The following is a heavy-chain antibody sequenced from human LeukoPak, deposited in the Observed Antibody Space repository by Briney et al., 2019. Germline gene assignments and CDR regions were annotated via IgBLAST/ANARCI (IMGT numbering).Heavy chain of an antibody. CDR3: AREVPYYDILTGYYKGSEQYYFDY. CDR1: GFTFSSYA. CDR2: ISSSSSYI. J-gene: IGHJ4*02. D-gene: IGHD3-9*01. V-gene: IGHV3-21*01. Sequence: PGGSLRLSCAASGFTFSSYAMNWVRQAPGKGLEWVSSISSSSSYIYYADSVKGRFTISRDNAKNSLYLQMNSLRAEDTAVYYCAREVPYYDILTGYYKGSEQYYFDYWGQGTLVTVSS.